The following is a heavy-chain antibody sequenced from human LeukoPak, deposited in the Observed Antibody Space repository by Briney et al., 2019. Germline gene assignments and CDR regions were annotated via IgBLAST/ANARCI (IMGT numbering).Heavy chain of an antibody. CDR2: INWNGGST. J-gene: IGHJ6*03. V-gene: IGHV3-20*04. Sequence: GGSLRLSCAASGFTFDDYGMSWVRQAPGKGLEWVSGINWNGGSTGYADSVKGRFTISRDNAKNSLYLQMNSLRAEDTAVYFCARLGPVNKDHYIDVGGKGTTVTISS. CDR3: ARLGPVNKDHYIDV. D-gene: IGHD4-17*01. CDR1: GFTFDDYG.